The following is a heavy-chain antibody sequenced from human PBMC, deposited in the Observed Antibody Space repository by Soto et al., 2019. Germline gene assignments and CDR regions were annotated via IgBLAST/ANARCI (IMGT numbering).Heavy chain of an antibody. J-gene: IGHJ6*03. CDR2: IWYDGSNK. D-gene: IGHD5-18*01. CDR3: ARDIGYTYYYSMDV. CDR1: GFTFSSYG. Sequence: QVQLVESGGGVVQPGRSLRLSCAASGFTFSSYGMHWVRQAPGKGLEWVAVIWYDGSNKYYADSVKGRFTISRDNSKNTLYLQMNSLRAEDTAVYYCARDIGYTYYYSMDVWGKGTTVTVSS. V-gene: IGHV3-33*01.